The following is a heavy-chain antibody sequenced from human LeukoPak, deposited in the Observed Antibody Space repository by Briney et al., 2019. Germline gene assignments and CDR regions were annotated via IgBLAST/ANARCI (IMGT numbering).Heavy chain of an antibody. J-gene: IGHJ4*02. Sequence: PGGSLRLSCAASGFTFSSYGMSWVRQAPGKGPQWVSAITGSGGTTYYADSVKGRFTISRDNSKNTLYLQMNSLRAEDTAVYYCAKIQGYFDYGGQGNLVTVSS. V-gene: IGHV3-23*01. CDR2: ITGSGGTT. CDR1: GFTFSSYG. CDR3: AKIQGYFDY.